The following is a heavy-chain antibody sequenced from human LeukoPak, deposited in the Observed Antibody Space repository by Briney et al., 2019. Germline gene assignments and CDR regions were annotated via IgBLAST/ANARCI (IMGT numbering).Heavy chain of an antibody. CDR2: INPSGRT. J-gene: IGHJ4*02. Sequence: SETLSLTCGVYSGSLSDKYWSWIRQPPGKGLEWIGEINPSGRTNYNPSLKSRVTMSIDTSKNQFSLKLSSVTGADTAVYYCARLSGYHFDYWGQGALVTVSS. V-gene: IGHV4-34*01. D-gene: IGHD5-12*01. CDR1: SGSLSDKY. CDR3: ARLSGYHFDY.